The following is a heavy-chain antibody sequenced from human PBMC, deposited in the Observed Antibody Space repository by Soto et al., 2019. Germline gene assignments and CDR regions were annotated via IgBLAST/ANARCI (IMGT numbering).Heavy chain of an antibody. CDR3: ASAAVTGTAGLDF. D-gene: IGHD6-19*01. CDR1: GYTFSGFY. Sequence: ASVKVSCKASGYTFSGFYMHWVRQAPGQGLEWMGWINPNSGGTKAAEKFQGRVTMTRDTSISTAYMELSRLTSDDTAVYYCASAAVTGTAGLDFWGQGTQVTSPQ. V-gene: IGHV1-2*02. CDR2: INPNSGGT. J-gene: IGHJ4*02.